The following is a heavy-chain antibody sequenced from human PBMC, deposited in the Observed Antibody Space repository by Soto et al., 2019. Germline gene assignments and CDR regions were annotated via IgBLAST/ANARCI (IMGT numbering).Heavy chain of an antibody. D-gene: IGHD2-15*01. CDR2: IIPIFGTA. V-gene: IGHV1-69*01. CDR3: AIDREGYCSGGSCYSNYYYYGMYV. Sequence: QVQLVQSGAEVKKPGSSVKVSCKASGGTFSSYAISWVRQAPGQGLEWMGGIIPIFGTANYAQKFQGRVTITADESTSTAYMELSSLRSEDTAVYYCAIDREGYCSGGSCYSNYYYYGMYVWGQGTTVTVSS. CDR1: GGTFSSYA. J-gene: IGHJ6*02.